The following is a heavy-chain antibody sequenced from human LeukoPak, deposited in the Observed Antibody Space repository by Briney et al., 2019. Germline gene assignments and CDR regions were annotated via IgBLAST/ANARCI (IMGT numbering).Heavy chain of an antibody. V-gene: IGHV4-39*07. J-gene: IGHJ4*02. CDR1: GGSISSSSYY. Sequence: PSETLSLTCTVSGGSISSSSYYWGWIRQPPGKGLEWIGSIYYSGSTYYNPSLKSRVTISVDTSKNHFSLRLSSVTAADTAMYYCARVAVEDCGNGICYPLDIWGQGTLVTVSS. D-gene: IGHD2-8*01. CDR3: ARVAVEDCGNGICYPLDI. CDR2: IYYSGST.